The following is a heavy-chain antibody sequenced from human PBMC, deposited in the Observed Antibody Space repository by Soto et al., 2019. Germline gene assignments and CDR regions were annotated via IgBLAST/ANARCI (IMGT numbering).Heavy chain of an antibody. Sequence: GGSLRLSCAASGFTFSSYAMHWVRQAPGKGLEWVAVISYDGSNKYYADSVKGRFTISRDNSKNTLYLQMNSLRAEDTAVYYCARVEGYNDAFDIWGQGTMVTVSS. V-gene: IGHV3-30-3*01. J-gene: IGHJ3*02. D-gene: IGHD1-1*01. CDR2: ISYDGSNK. CDR1: GFTFSSYA. CDR3: ARVEGYNDAFDI.